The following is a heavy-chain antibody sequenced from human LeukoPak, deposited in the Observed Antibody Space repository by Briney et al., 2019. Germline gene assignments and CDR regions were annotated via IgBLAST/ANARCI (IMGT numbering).Heavy chain of an antibody. J-gene: IGHJ3*02. D-gene: IGHD3-10*01. Sequence: ASVKVSCKASGYIFTNYAMHWVRRAPGQRLEWMGWINAGNGYTKYSQKFQGRVTITRDTSANTAYMELSSLRSEDTAVYYCARIRTIVRGPDGFDIWGQGTMVTVSS. V-gene: IGHV1-3*01. CDR3: ARIRTIVRGPDGFDI. CDR2: INAGNGYT. CDR1: GYIFTNYA.